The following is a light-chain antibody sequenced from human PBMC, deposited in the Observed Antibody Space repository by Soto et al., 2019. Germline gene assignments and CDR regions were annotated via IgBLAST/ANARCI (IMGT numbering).Light chain of an antibody. Sequence: EIVMTQSPATLSASPGERATLSCRASQSVSSNLAWYHQKPGQAPRLLIYGASTRATGIPARISGSGSGTEYTLTISSLQSEDFAVYYCQQYNNWPPYTFGQGTKLEIK. V-gene: IGKV3-15*01. CDR3: QQYNNWPPYT. J-gene: IGKJ2*01. CDR2: GAS. CDR1: QSVSSN.